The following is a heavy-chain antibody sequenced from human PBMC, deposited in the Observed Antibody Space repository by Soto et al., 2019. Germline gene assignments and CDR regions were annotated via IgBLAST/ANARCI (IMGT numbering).Heavy chain of an antibody. CDR2: IHYNGNT. CDR1: GGSISSFY. J-gene: IGHJ4*02. V-gene: IGHV4-59*01. D-gene: IGHD2-2*03. Sequence: SETLSLTCTVSGGSISSFYWSWIRQPPGKGLEWIGNIHYNGNTKYSPSLKSRVTMSVDTSKNHFSLKLISVTTADTAVYFCAREGNLGRWIQPLDSWGQGTLVTVSS. CDR3: AREGNLGRWIQPLDS.